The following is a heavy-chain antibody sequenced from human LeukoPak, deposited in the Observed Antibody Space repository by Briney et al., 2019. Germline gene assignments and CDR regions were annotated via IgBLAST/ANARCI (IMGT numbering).Heavy chain of an antibody. CDR2: ISGSGGST. V-gene: IGHV3-23*01. CDR1: GFTFSSYA. CDR3: ARARPSWYELGQLDY. D-gene: IGHD6-13*01. J-gene: IGHJ4*02. Sequence: GGSPRLSCAASGFTFSSYAMSWVRQAPGKGLEWVSAISGSGGSTYYADSVKGRFTISRDNSKNTLYLQMNSLRAEDTAVYYCARARPSWYELGQLDYWGQGTLVTVSS.